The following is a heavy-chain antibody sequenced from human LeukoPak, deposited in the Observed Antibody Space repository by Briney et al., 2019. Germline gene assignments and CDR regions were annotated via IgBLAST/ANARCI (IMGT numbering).Heavy chain of an antibody. V-gene: IGHV3-48*04. CDR1: GFSFSSYS. J-gene: IGHJ6*02. CDR2: ISSSSSPI. CDR3: AKSGGQQLVAAYGMDV. Sequence: GGSLRLSCAASGFSFSSYSMNWVRQAPGKGLEWISYISSSSSPIYYAGSVKGRFTTSRDNAKNSLYLQMNSLRVEDTAVYYCAKSGGQQLVAAYGMDVWGQGTTVTVSS. D-gene: IGHD6-13*01.